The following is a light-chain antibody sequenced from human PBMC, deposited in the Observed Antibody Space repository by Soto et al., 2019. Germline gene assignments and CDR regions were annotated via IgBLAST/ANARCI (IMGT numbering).Light chain of an antibody. Sequence: EIVLTQSPGTLSLSPGERATLSCRASQSVSSSYLAWYQHKPGQAPRLLIHGASSRATDIPDRFSGSGCGTDFTLSISRLEPEDFAVYYCQQYGNSPPLTFGGGTKVEIK. CDR1: QSVSSSY. CDR2: GAS. CDR3: QQYGNSPPLT. J-gene: IGKJ4*01. V-gene: IGKV3-20*01.